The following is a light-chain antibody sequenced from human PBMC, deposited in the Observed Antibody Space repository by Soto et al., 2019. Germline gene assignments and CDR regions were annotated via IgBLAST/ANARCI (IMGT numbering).Light chain of an antibody. CDR2: EVS. CDR3: SSYGGSNTVV. V-gene: IGLV2-8*01. CDR1: SSDVGGYNY. J-gene: IGLJ2*01. Sequence: QSALTQPPSASGSPGQSVTISCTGSSSDVGGYNYVSWYQQHPGKAPKLMIYEVSKRPSGVPDRLSGSKSGNTASLTVSGLQAEDESDSYCSSYGGSNTVVFVGGTKLTVL.